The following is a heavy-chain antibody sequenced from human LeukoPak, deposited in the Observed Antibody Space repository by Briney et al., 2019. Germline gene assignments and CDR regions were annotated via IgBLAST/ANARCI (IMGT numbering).Heavy chain of an antibody. CDR3: ARGGRYCRGGSCPKYGMDV. CDR2: IYYSGST. Sequence: SETLSLTCTVSGGSISSGGYYWSWIRQHPGKGLEWIGYIYYSGSTYYNPSLKSRVTISVDTSKNQFSLKLSSVTAADTAVYYCARGGRYCRGGSCPKYGMDVWGQGTTVTVSS. J-gene: IGHJ6*02. D-gene: IGHD2-15*01. V-gene: IGHV4-31*03. CDR1: GGSISSGGYY.